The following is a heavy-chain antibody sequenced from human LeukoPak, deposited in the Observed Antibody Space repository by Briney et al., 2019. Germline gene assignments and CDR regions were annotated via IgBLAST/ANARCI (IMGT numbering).Heavy chain of an antibody. J-gene: IGHJ4*02. CDR1: GFTFSNYA. CDR2: ISGGGDIT. D-gene: IGHD2-21*02. CDR3: VREDTPATANY. Sequence: GGSLRLSCAASGFTFSNYAMTWVRQTPGKGLEWVSAISGGGDITYYADSVTGRFTISRDNSKDTLFLQMHSLRPGDTAVYYCVREDTPATANYWGQGTLVTISS. V-gene: IGHV3-23*01.